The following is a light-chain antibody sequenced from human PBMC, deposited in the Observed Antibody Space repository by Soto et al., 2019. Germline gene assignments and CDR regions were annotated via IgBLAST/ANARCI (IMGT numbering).Light chain of an antibody. CDR3: LQYGSSPFT. CDR1: QSVSSSY. V-gene: IGKV3-20*01. CDR2: GAS. Sequence: EIVLTQSPGTLSLSPGERATLSCRASQSVSSSYLAWYQQKPGQAPRLLIYGASSRATGIPDRFSGSGSGTDFTLAISRLEPEEFAVYYRLQYGSSPFTFGPGTKVDIK. J-gene: IGKJ3*01.